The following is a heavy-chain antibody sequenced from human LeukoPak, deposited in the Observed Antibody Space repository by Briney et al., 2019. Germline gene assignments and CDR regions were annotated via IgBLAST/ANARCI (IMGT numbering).Heavy chain of an antibody. CDR2: IIPVFGTA. D-gene: IGHD3-22*01. Sequence: ASVKVSCKASGGTFSSYAISWVRQAPGRGLEWMGGIIPVFGTANYAQKFQGRVTITADKSTSTAYMELSSLRSEDTAVYYCARSRSSGPTDAFDIWGQGTMVTVSS. J-gene: IGHJ3*02. CDR3: ARSRSSGPTDAFDI. V-gene: IGHV1-69*06. CDR1: GGTFSSYA.